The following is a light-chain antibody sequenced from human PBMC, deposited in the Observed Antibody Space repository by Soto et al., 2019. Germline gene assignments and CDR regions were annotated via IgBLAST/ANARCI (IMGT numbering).Light chain of an antibody. CDR1: QSVGSY. J-gene: IGKJ4*01. CDR2: DSS. Sequence: EIVLTQSPATLSLSPGERATLSCGASQSVGSYLAWYQQKPGQAPRLLIYDSSNRATGIPARFSGSGSGTGFSLIISSLEPEDFAVYYCQQRSVWPLTFGGGTKVDIK. V-gene: IGKV3-11*01. CDR3: QQRSVWPLT.